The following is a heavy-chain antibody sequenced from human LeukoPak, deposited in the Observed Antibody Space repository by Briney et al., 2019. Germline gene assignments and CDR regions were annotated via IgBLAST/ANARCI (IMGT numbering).Heavy chain of an antibody. J-gene: IGHJ4*02. CDR3: ARVPSAAHGAFDY. Sequence: NPSGTLSLTCAVYGGSFSGYYWSWIRQPPGKGLEWIGEINHSGSTNYNPSLKSRVTISVDTSKNQFSLKLSSVTAADTAVYYCARVPSAAHGAFDYWGQGTLVTVSS. V-gene: IGHV4-34*01. D-gene: IGHD2-15*01. CDR2: INHSGST. CDR1: GGSFSGYY.